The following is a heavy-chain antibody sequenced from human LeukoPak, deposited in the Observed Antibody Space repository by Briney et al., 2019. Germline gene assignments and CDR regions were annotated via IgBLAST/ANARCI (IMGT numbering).Heavy chain of an antibody. CDR1: GFTFNTYS. Sequence: GSLRLSYARPGFTFNTYSANSGRQAPGKGLEGVSHISTSGSYIYSTDSVRGRVTISRDKAKNTLYLQMNSLRAEDTPVYYCARDDYDIVTGYYTDTKAHIVLLDYWGQGTLVTVSS. J-gene: IGHJ4*02. CDR3: ARDDYDIVTGYYTDTKAHIVLLDY. CDR2: ISTSGSYI. D-gene: IGHD3-9*01. V-gene: IGHV3-21*01.